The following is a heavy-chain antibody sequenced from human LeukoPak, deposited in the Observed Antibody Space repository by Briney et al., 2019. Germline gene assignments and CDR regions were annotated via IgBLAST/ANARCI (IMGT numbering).Heavy chain of an antibody. D-gene: IGHD6-6*01. CDR3: ARVGRVSIYPSYMDV. Sequence: PGTSLRLSCEASGFTFSTFPMHWVRQTPDKRLEWVAVISHDGRDIYYADSVKGRFTISRDNSKNTLYLQMNSLSPEDMAVVYCARVGRVSIYPSYMDVWGKATTVIVSS. J-gene: IGHJ6*03. CDR1: GFTFSTFP. V-gene: IGHV3-30*04. CDR2: ISHDGRDI.